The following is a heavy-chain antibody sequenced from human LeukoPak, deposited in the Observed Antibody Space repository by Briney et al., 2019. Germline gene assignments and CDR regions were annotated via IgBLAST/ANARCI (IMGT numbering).Heavy chain of an antibody. CDR3: ARGQPDTIFGVFIIRHYYYYMDV. J-gene: IGHJ6*03. CDR1: GGSFSGYY. CDR2: INHSGST. V-gene: IGHV4-34*01. Sequence: PSETLSLTCAVYGGSFSGYYWSWIRQPPGKGLEWIGEINHSGSTNYNPSLKSRVTISVDTSKNQFSLKLSSVTAADTAVYYCARGQPDTIFGVFIIRHYYYYMDVWGKGTTVTVSS. D-gene: IGHD3-3*01.